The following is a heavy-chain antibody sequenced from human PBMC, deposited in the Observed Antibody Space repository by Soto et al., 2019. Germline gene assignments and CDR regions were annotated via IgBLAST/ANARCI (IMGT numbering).Heavy chain of an antibody. CDR3: ARHFRYYYGSGSTLAFDY. J-gene: IGHJ4*02. D-gene: IGHD3-10*01. CDR1: GYSFTSYW. Sequence: EVQLVQSGAEVKKPGESLRISCKGSGYSFTSYWISWVRQMPGKGLEWMGRIDPSDSYTNYSPYFQGHVTISADKSISTAYLQWSSLKASDTAMYYCARHFRYYYGSGSTLAFDYWGQGTLVTVSS. V-gene: IGHV5-10-1*01. CDR2: IDPSDSYT.